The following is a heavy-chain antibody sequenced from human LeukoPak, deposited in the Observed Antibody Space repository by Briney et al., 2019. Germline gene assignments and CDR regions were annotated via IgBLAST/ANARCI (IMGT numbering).Heavy chain of an antibody. CDR3: ARDYYDSSGYIFPNGDYFDY. J-gene: IGHJ4*02. D-gene: IGHD3-22*01. Sequence: PGGSLRLSCAASGFTFSSYAMHWVRQAPGKGLEWVAVISNDGSNKYYADSVKGRFTISRDNSKNTLYLQMNSLRAEDTAVYYCARDYYDSSGYIFPNGDYFDYWGPGTLVNVSS. CDR2: ISNDGSNK. CDR1: GFTFSSYA. V-gene: IGHV3-30-3*01.